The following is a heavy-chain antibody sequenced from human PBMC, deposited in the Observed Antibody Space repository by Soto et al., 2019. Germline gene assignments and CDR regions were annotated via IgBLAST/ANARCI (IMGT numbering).Heavy chain of an antibody. CDR3: ARDAREYSKSPATDY. Sequence: SETLSLTCNVSGGSISSYYWSWIRQPPGKGLEWIGYIYYSGSANYKPSLKSRVTMSVDTSKNQFSVKLRSVTAADTAVYYCARDAREYSKSPATDYWGQGTLVTVSS. D-gene: IGHD6-6*01. V-gene: IGHV4-59*01. CDR2: IYYSGSA. CDR1: GGSISSYY. J-gene: IGHJ4*02.